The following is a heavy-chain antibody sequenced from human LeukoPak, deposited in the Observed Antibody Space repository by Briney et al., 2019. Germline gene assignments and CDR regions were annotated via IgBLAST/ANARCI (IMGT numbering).Heavy chain of an antibody. D-gene: IGHD3-10*01. Sequence: GRSLRLSCAASGFTFSNYAMHWVRQAPGKGLEWVAVISFDGTNKYYANSVQGRFTISRDNSKNTLYLQMNSLRTEDTALYYCARDMYDNGWSSFDYWGQGTLVTVSS. CDR1: GFTFSNYA. CDR2: ISFDGTNK. V-gene: IGHV3-30-3*01. CDR3: ARDMYDNGWSSFDY. J-gene: IGHJ4*02.